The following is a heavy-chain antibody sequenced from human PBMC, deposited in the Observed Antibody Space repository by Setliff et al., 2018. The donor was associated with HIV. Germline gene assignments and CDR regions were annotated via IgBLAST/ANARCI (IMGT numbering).Heavy chain of an antibody. D-gene: IGHD2-8*02. V-gene: IGHV4-38-2*01. CDR3: ARVSITYWYSIPRDYYYYMDV. J-gene: IGHJ6*03. CDR2: IYHSEST. Sequence: PSETLSLTCAVSGYSISSGYYWGWIRQPPGKGLEWIGSIYHSESTYYNPSLNDRATISLDTSKNQFPLKVSAVTAADTAVYYCARVSITYWYSIPRDYYYYMDVWGEGTTVTVSS. CDR1: GYSISSGYY.